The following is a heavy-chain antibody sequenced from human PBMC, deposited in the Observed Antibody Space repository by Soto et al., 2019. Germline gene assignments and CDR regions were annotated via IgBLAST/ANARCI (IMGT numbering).Heavy chain of an antibody. CDR2: ISAYNGNT. CDR1: GYTFTSYG. D-gene: IGHD5-12*01. CDR3: ARWGLQWLIGNYYYMDV. V-gene: IGHV1-18*01. J-gene: IGHJ6*03. Sequence: QVQLVQSGAEVKKPGASVKVSCKASGYTFTSYGISWVRQAPGQGLEWMGWISAYNGNTNYAQKLRGRVTMTTDTSTSTAYMELRSLRSDDTAVYYCARWGLQWLIGNYYYMDVWGKGTTVTVSS.